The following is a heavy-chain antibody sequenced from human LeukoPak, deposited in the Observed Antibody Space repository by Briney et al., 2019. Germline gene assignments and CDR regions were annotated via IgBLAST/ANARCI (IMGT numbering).Heavy chain of an antibody. CDR3: AKDPYCSGGSCYSTPPYFQH. Sequence: PGGSLRLSCAASGFTFSSYAMSWVRQAPGKGLEWVSAISGSGGSTYYADSVKGRFTISRDNSKNTLYLQMNSLRAEDTAVYYCAKDPYCSGGSCYSTPPYFQHWGQGTLVTVSS. D-gene: IGHD2-15*01. J-gene: IGHJ1*01. CDR1: GFTFSSYA. CDR2: ISGSGGST. V-gene: IGHV3-23*01.